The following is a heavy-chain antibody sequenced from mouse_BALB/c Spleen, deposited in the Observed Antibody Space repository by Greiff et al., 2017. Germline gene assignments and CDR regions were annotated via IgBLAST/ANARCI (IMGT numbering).Heavy chain of an antibody. J-gene: IGHJ4*01. Sequence: EVMLVESGGGLVQPGGSLKLSCAASGFTFSSYTMSWVRQTPEKRLEWVAYISNGGGSTYYPDTVKGRFTISRDNAKSTLYLQMSSLKSEDTAMYYCARLHYYAMDYWGQGTSVTVSS. CDR2: ISNGGGST. CDR1: GFTFSSYT. CDR3: ARLHYYAMDY. V-gene: IGHV5-12-2*01.